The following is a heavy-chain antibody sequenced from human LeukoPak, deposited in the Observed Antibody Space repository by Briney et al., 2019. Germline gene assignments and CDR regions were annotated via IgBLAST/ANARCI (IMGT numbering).Heavy chain of an antibody. CDR1: GGTFSSYA. D-gene: IGHD6-13*01. CDR3: ARWNTAKQPQAFDI. Sequence: ASVKVSCKASGGTFSSYAISWVRQAPGQGLEWMGRIIPILGIANYAQKFQGRVTITADKSTSTAYMELSSLRSEDTAVYYCARWNTAKQPQAFDIWGQGTMVTVSS. CDR2: IIPILGIA. J-gene: IGHJ3*02. V-gene: IGHV1-69*04.